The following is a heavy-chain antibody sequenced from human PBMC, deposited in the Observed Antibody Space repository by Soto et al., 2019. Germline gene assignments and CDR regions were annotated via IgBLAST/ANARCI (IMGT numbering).Heavy chain of an antibody. V-gene: IGHV1-69*12. J-gene: IGHJ6*02. CDR2: IIPIFGTA. Sequence: QVQLVQSGAEVKKPGSSVKVSCKASGGTFSSYAISWVRQAPGQGLEWMGGIIPIFGTANYAQKFQGRVTITADDSTSTAYMELSSLRSEDTAVYYCARGTVTKVLGYYYGMDVWGQGTTVTVSS. D-gene: IGHD4-4*01. CDR3: ARGTVTKVLGYYYGMDV. CDR1: GGTFSSYA.